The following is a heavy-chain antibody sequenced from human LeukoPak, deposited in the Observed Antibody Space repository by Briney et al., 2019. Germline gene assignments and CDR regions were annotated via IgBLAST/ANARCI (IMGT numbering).Heavy chain of an antibody. D-gene: IGHD6-19*01. CDR3: ARVRIAVAEFDY. CDR2: ISWNSGSI. V-gene: IGHV3-9*01. J-gene: IGHJ4*02. CDR1: GFTFDDYA. Sequence: GGSLRLSCAASGFTFDDYAMHWVRQAPGKGLEWVSGISWNSGSIGYADSVKGRFTISRDNAKNSLYLQMNSLRAEDTAVYYCARVRIAVAEFDYWGQGTLVTVSS.